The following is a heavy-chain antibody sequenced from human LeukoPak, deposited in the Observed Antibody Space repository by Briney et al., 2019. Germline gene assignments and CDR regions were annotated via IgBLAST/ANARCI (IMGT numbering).Heavy chain of an antibody. CDR3: AALDHGHDH. CDR2: INSDGSST. V-gene: IGHV3-74*03. CDR1: GFTFSSYW. Sequence: GSLRLSCVASGFTFSSYWMHWVRQAPGKGLVWVSRINSDGSSTKCADSVKGRFTISRDNAKNTLYLQMNSLRAEDTAVYYCAALDHGHDHWGQGTLVTVSS. J-gene: IGHJ4*02.